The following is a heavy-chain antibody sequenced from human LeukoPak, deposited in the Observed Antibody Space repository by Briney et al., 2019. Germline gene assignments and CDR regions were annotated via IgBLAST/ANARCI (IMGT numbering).Heavy chain of an antibody. CDR2: IYPGDSDT. CDR3: ARPREEGTAMGLRAFDI. J-gene: IGHJ3*02. Sequence: AGESLQISCQGSGYNFASYWIGWVRQMPGKGLEWMGIIYPGDSDTRYSPSFQGQVTISADKSISTAYLQWSSLKASDTAMYYCARPREEGTAMGLRAFDIWGQGTMVTVSS. CDR1: GYNFASYW. D-gene: IGHD5-18*01. V-gene: IGHV5-51*01.